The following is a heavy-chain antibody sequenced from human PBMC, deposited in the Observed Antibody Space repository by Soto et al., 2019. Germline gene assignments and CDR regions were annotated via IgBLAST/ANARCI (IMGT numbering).Heavy chain of an antibody. V-gene: IGHV3-43*01. CDR2: ISWDGGST. Sequence: GGSLRLSCAASGFTFDDYTMHWVRQAPGKGLEWVSLISWDGGSTYYADSVKGRFTISRDNSKNSLYLQMNSLRTEDTALYYCAKGAGEIGGNYGMDVWGQGTTVTVSS. D-gene: IGHD7-27*01. CDR3: AKGAGEIGGNYGMDV. J-gene: IGHJ6*02. CDR1: GFTFDDYT.